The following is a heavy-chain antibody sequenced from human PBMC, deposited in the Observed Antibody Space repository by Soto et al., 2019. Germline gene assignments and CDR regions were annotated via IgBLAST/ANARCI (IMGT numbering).Heavy chain of an antibody. J-gene: IGHJ4*02. D-gene: IGHD4-17*01. CDR2: INAGNGNT. CDR1: GYTFTSYA. Sequence: QVQLVQSGAEVKKPGASVKVSCKAAGYTFTSYAMHWVRQAPGQRLEWMGWINAGNGNTKYSQKFQGRVTITRDTSASTAYMELSSLRSEDTAVYYCARVGFMTTVTSFDYWGQGTLVTVSS. CDR3: ARVGFMTTVTSFDY. V-gene: IGHV1-3*01.